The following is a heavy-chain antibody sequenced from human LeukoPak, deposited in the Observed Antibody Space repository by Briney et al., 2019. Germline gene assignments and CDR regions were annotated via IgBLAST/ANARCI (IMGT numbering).Heavy chain of an antibody. CDR1: GFTFITYS. J-gene: IGHJ4*02. D-gene: IGHD6-13*01. Sequence: GGSLRLSCAASGFTFITYSMNWVRQAPGKGLEWVSSISSSSSYIYYADSVKGRFTISRDNAKNSLYLQMNSLRAEDTAVYYCARDRSSWYDYWGQGTLVTVSS. V-gene: IGHV3-21*01. CDR3: ARDRSSWYDY. CDR2: ISSSSSYI.